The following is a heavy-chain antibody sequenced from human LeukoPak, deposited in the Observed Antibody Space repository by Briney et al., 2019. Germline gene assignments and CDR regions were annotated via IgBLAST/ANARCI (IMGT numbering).Heavy chain of an antibody. CDR2: IKSKTDGGTT. D-gene: IGHD3-10*01. CDR1: GFTFSNAW. Sequence: GGSLRLSCAASGFTFSNAWMSWVRQAPGKGLEWVGRIKSKTDGGTTDYAAPVKGRITISRDDSKNTLYLQMNSLKTEDTAVYYCTTPAEATMVRGVIIGRFAYWGQGTLVTVSS. V-gene: IGHV3-15*01. J-gene: IGHJ4*02. CDR3: TTPAEATMVRGVIIGRFAY.